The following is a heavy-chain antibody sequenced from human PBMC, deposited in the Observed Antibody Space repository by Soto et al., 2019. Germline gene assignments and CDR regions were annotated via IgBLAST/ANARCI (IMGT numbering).Heavy chain of an antibody. Sequence: SATLSLTCAVSASSISSAYFWGWIRQPPGKGLEWIATIFHTGGAYSTPYLKSRVTLSVDTPNNQFALRLNSVTAADTALYFCARTWLAGGTPADAFDIWCQETMVT. D-gene: IGHD2-15*01. CDR3: ARTWLAGGTPADAFDI. V-gene: IGHV4-38-2*01. CDR1: ASSISSAYF. CDR2: IFHTGGA. J-gene: IGHJ3*02.